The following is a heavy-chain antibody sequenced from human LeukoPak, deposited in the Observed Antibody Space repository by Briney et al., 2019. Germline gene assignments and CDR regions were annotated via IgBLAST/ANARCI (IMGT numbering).Heavy chain of an antibody. CDR3: ATYGSGSYEFDYSFDY. CDR2: IIPIFGTA. Sequence: SVKVSCKASGGTFSSYAISWVRQAPGQGLEWMGGIIPIFGTANYAQKFQGRFTITADESTSTAYMELSSLRSEDTAVYYCATYGSGSYEFDYSFDYWGQGTLVTVSS. CDR1: GGTFSSYA. V-gene: IGHV1-69*13. D-gene: IGHD3-10*01. J-gene: IGHJ4*02.